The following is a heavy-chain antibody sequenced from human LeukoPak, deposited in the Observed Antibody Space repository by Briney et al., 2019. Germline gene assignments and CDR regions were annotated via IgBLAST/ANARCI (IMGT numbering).Heavy chain of an antibody. D-gene: IGHD3-3*01. J-gene: IGHJ4*02. CDR1: GGSISSYY. Sequence: YPSETLSLTCTVSGGSISSYYWSWIRQPPGKGLEWIGYIYYSGSTNYNPPLKSRVTISVDTSKNQFSLKLSSVTAADTAVYYCARESYYDFWSGYYRPNYFDYWGQGTLVTVSS. CDR3: ARESYYDFWSGYYRPNYFDY. CDR2: IYYSGST. V-gene: IGHV4-59*01.